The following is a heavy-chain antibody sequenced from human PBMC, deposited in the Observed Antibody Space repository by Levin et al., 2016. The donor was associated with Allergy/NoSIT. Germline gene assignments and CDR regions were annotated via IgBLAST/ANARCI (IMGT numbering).Heavy chain of an antibody. J-gene: IGHJ4*02. V-gene: IGHV1-69*01. D-gene: IGHD5-12*01. Sequence: WVRQAPGQGLEWMGGIIPIFGTANYAQKFQGRVTITADESTSTAYMELSSLRSEDTAVYYCASSSNYGYSGYDFPAAAFDYWGQGTLVTVSS. CDR2: IIPIFGTA. CDR3: ASSSNYGYSGYDFPAAAFDY.